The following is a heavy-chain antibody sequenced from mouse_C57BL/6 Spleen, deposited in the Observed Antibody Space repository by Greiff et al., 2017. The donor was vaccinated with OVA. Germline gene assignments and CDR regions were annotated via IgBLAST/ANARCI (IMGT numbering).Heavy chain of an antibody. CDR1: GFSLTSYG. CDR2: IWSGGST. J-gene: IGHJ4*01. CDR3: AFDGYYEVYYAMDY. Sequence: VKLQESGPGLVQPSQSLSITCTVSGFSLTSYGVHWVRQSPGKGLEWLGVIWSGGSTDYNAAFISRLSISKDNSKSQVFFQMNRLQADDTAIYYCAFDGYYEVYYAMDYWGQGTSVTVSS. V-gene: IGHV2-2*01. D-gene: IGHD2-3*01.